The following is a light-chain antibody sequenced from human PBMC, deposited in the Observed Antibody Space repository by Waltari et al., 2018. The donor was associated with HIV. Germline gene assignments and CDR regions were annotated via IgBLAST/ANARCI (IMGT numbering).Light chain of an antibody. CDR1: ESLSGSY. Sequence: EIVLTQSPGTLSLSPGERATLSCRASESLSGSYFVWYQQKPGQAPRLLIYAASKRATGIPDRISGSGSGTDFTLTISRLEPEDFAVYYCQQYGGSPLYTFGQGTKLEIK. CDR3: QQYGGSPLYT. CDR2: AAS. J-gene: IGKJ2*01. V-gene: IGKV3-20*01.